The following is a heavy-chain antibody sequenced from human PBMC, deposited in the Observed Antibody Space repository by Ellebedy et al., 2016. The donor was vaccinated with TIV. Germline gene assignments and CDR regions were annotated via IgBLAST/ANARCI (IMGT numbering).Heavy chain of an antibody. CDR1: GGSVNSLSYY. CDR3: ARLTSVTPYYGVDV. J-gene: IGHJ6*02. V-gene: IGHV4-39*01. CDR2: IHDNGST. D-gene: IGHD2-21*02. Sequence: MPSETLSLTCTVSGGSVNSLSYYWGSIRQPPGKGLEWIGNIHDNGSTKYSPSLKSRVTISIDTSKNQFSLKLTSLTAADTAVYYCARLTSVTPYYGVDVWGQGTTVTVSS.